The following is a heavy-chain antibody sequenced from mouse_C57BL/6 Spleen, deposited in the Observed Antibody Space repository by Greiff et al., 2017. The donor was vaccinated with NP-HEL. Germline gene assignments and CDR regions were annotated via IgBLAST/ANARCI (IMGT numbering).Heavy chain of an antibody. CDR3: TRDGGLLSYGGYYAMDY. D-gene: IGHD2-1*01. CDR2: ISSGGDYI. V-gene: IGHV5-9-1*02. J-gene: IGHJ4*01. Sequence: EVKLVESGEGLVKPGGSLKLSCAASGFTFSSYAMSWVRQTPEKRLEWVAYISSGGDYIYYADTVKGRFTISRDNARNTLYLQMSSLKSEDTAMYYCTRDGGLLSYGGYYAMDYWGQGTSVTVSS. CDR1: GFTFSSYA.